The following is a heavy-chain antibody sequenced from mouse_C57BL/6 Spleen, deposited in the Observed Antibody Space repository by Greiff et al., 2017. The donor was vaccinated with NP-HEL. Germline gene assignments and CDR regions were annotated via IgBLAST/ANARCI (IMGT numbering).Heavy chain of an antibody. CDR3: ARWGYGAMDC. CDR2: IYPGDGDT. D-gene: IGHD3-1*01. J-gene: IGHJ4*01. CDR1: GYAFSSYW. Sequence: LQESGAELVKPGASVKISCKASGYAFSSYWMNWVKQRPGKGLEWIGQIYPGDGDTNYNGKFKGKATLTADKSSSTAYMQLSRLTSEDSAVYFCARWGYGAMDCWGQGTSVTVSS. V-gene: IGHV1-80*01.